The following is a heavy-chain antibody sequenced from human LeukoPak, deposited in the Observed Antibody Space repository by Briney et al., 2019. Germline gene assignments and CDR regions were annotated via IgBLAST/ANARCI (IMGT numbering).Heavy chain of an antibody. D-gene: IGHD4/OR15-4a*01. CDR3: ARDTNYEIDY. Sequence: ASVEVSCKTSGYPFSNYGVAWVRQAPGQGPEWMGWISTNDGGTQYSQKFQERVALTRDTSTNTVHMELWTLRSDDTAVYYCARDTNYEIDYWGQGTLVIVSS. CDR1: GYPFSNYG. J-gene: IGHJ4*02. V-gene: IGHV1-18*01. CDR2: ISTNDGGT.